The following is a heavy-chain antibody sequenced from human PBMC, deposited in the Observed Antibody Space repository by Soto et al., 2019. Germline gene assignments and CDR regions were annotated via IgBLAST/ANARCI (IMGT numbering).Heavy chain of an antibody. Sequence: EVQVVESGGGLVQPGESLRLSCAASGFSFSDSWMHWVRQAPGKGLMWVSRINSDGSSTNYADSVKGRFTISRDNSRNTLYLQMSSLRAEDTVVYYCARGNQWFDPWGQGTLVTVSS. CDR3: ARGNQWFDP. V-gene: IGHV3-74*01. CDR2: INSDGSST. CDR1: GFSFSDSW. J-gene: IGHJ5*02.